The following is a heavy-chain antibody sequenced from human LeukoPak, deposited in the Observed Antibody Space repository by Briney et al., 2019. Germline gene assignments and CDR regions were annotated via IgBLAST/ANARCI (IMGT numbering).Heavy chain of an antibody. V-gene: IGHV3-48*02. CDR1: GFTFSRFG. Sequence: QPGGSLRLSCAASGFTFSRFGMNWVRQAPGKGLEWVAYISGSSSTIYYADSVKGRFTIYRDNAKKSLYLQMSSLTDEDTAVYYCARDSGGAPHGYLHSDSDAFNIWGQGTMVTVSS. CDR2: ISGSSSTI. D-gene: IGHD3-22*01. CDR3: ARDSGGAPHGYLHSDSDAFNI. J-gene: IGHJ3*02.